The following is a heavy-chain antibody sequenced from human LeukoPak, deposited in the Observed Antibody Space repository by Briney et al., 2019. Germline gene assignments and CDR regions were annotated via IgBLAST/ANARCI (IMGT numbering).Heavy chain of an antibody. Sequence: SETLSLTRAVYGGSFSGYYWSWIRQPPGKGLEWIGSIYYSGSTYYNPSLKSRVTISADTTKNQFSLKLSSVTAADTAVYYCARQPPTASYGMDVWGQGTTVTVSS. CDR3: ARQPPTASYGMDV. CDR2: IYYSGST. J-gene: IGHJ6*02. CDR1: GGSFSGYY. V-gene: IGHV4-34*01.